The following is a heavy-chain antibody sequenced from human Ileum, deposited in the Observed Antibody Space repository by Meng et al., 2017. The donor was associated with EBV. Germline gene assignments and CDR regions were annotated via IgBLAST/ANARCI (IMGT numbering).Heavy chain of an antibody. CDR1: GYSFTTYA. Sequence: QVQLVQSGAEVKEPGASVTVSCKASGYSFTTYAMHWVRQAPGQRLEWMGWINAGNGNTKYSEKFQSRVTITRDTAASTAYMELSSLRSEDTAVYYCARTGCSSSSCYDYWGQGTLVTVSS. CDR2: INAGNGNT. V-gene: IGHV1-3*01. CDR3: ARTGCSSSSCYDY. D-gene: IGHD2-2*01. J-gene: IGHJ4*02.